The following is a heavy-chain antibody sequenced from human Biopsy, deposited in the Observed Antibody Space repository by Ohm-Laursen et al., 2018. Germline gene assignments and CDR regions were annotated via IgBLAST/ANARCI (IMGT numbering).Heavy chain of an antibody. CDR2: ISPSSGGT. V-gene: IGHV1-2*02. Sequence: GASVKVSCTASGYTFTDYFLPWVRQAPGPGPEWMGWISPSSGGTNYAQKFPGRVTMIRDTSATTGYMELSSLRSDDTAVYYCARDIRNPIGGLVARSDVFDVWGQGTMVTVSS. CDR3: ARDIRNPIGGLVARSDVFDV. J-gene: IGHJ3*01. D-gene: IGHD3-16*02. CDR1: GYTFTDYF.